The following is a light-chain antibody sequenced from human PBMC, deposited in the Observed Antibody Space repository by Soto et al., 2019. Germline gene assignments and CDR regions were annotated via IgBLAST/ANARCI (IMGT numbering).Light chain of an antibody. J-gene: IGLJ1*01. CDR1: SSDVGNNNY. CDR2: DVT. Sequence: QSVLTQPPSVSGSTGQSITISCTGTSSDVGNNNYVSWYQQNPGKAPKVMICDVTNRPSGVSNRFSGSKSGNTASLTISGLQAEDEADYYCSSFTGSSYVFGTGTKVTVL. V-gene: IGLV2-14*01. CDR3: SSFTGSSYV.